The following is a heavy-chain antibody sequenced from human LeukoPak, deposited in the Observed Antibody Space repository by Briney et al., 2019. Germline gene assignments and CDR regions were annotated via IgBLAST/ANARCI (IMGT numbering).Heavy chain of an antibody. D-gene: IGHD1-26*01. CDR2: INHSGST. CDR1: GGSFSGYY. CDR3: ARDMDSGPDFFDY. Sequence: SETLSLTCAVYGGSFSGYYWSWIRQPPGKGLEWIGEINHSGSTKYNPSLKSRVTISVDTSKNQFSLKLSSVTAADTAVYYCARDMDSGPDFFDYWGLGTLVTVSS. V-gene: IGHV4-34*01. J-gene: IGHJ4*02.